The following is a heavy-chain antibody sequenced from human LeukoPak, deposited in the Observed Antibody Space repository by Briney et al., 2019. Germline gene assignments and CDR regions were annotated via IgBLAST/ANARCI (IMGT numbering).Heavy chain of an antibody. J-gene: IGHJ4*02. CDR1: GYSFTTYR. Sequence: GESLKISCKGSGYSFTTYRIGWVRQMPGKGLEWMGVVSPGDSDTRYSPSFQGQVTISADKSISTAYLQWSSLKASDTAMYYCARPLDDSSGYYYRTMSYFDSWGPGTLVTVSS. D-gene: IGHD3-22*01. V-gene: IGHV5-51*01. CDR2: VSPGDSDT. CDR3: ARPLDDSSGYYYRTMSYFDS.